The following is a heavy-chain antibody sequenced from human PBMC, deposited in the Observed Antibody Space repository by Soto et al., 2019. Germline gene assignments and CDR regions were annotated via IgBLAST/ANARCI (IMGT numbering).Heavy chain of an antibody. CDR3: ARDLWGYCGTDCYPLDV. Sequence: SETLSLTCTVSGGSISGYYWSWVRQPPGKGLEWIGYMYNTGSTVYNPSFKSRVTISVDTSKNQFSLKLNSVTAADTAVYYCARDLWGYCGTDCYPLDVWGQGTTVT. J-gene: IGHJ6*02. D-gene: IGHD2-21*02. CDR1: GGSISGYY. CDR2: MYNTGST. V-gene: IGHV4-59*01.